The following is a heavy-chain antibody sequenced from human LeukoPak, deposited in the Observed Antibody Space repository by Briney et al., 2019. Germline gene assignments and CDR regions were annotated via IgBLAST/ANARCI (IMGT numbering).Heavy chain of an antibody. J-gene: IGHJ3*02. V-gene: IGHV3-30*04. CDR3: ARSLRNAFDI. D-gene: IGHD3-3*01. CDR2: MSYDGSKT. Sequence: PGGSLRLSCAASGFFFSTYAMHWVRQAPGKGLEWVALMSYDGSKTYYADSVRGRFTISRDNSKNTLYLQMNSLRAEDTAVYYCARSLRNAFDIWGQGTMVTVSS. CDR1: GFFFSTYA.